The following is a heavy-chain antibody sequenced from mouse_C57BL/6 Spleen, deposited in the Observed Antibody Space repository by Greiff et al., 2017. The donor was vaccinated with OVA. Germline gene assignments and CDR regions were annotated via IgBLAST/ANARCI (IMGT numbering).Heavy chain of an antibody. J-gene: IGHJ4*01. CDR3: ARSGGNYSYYYAMDY. CDR2: IDPEDGET. CDR1: GFNIKDYY. V-gene: IGHV14-2*01. Sequence: VHVKQSGAELVKPGASVKLSCTASGFNIKDYYMHWVKQRTEQGLEWIGRIDPEDGETKYAPKFQGKATITADTSSNTAYLQLSSLTSEDTAVYYCARSGGNYSYYYAMDYWGQGTSVTVSS. D-gene: IGHD2-1*01.